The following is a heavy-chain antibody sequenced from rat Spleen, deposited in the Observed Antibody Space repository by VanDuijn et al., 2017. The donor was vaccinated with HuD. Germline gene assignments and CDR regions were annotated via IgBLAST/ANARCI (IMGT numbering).Heavy chain of an antibody. Sequence: EVQLVESGGGLVQPGRSLKLSCAAAGFTFRSFAMAWVRQAPKKGLEWVATITSGGSNTYYPDSVKGRFTVSREIAKSTLYLQMDSLRSEDTATYYCADAEFGVGWFAYWGQGTLVTVSS. J-gene: IGHJ3*01. CDR1: GFTFRSFA. CDR2: ITSGGSNT. D-gene: IGHD4-3*01. V-gene: IGHV5-25*01. CDR3: ADAEFGVGWFAY.